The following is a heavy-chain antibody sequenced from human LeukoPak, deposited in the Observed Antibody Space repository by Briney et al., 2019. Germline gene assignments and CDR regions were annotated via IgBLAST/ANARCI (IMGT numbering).Heavy chain of an antibody. CDR3: ARDLAYSRLDY. V-gene: IGHV3-30*04. CDR2: ISFDGSKK. Sequence: GGSLRLSCAASGFTFSSYAMHWVRQAPGKGLEWVAVISFDGSKKSYVDSVKGRFTISRDNSKNTLYLQMNNVRTEDTAVYYCARDLAYSRLDYWGQGMLVTVSS. J-gene: IGHJ4*02. CDR1: GFTFSSYA. D-gene: IGHD5-18*01.